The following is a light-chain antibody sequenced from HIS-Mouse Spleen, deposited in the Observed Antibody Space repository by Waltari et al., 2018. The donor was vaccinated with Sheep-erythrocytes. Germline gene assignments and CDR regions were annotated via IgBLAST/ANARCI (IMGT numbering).Light chain of an antibody. J-gene: IGKJ2*01. V-gene: IGKV3-11*01. CDR1: QRVSSY. Sequence: EIVLTQSPATLSLSPGERAPLSCRASQRVSSYLACDHQKPGQAPRLLIYDASNRATGIPARFSGRGSGTDFTLTISSLEPEDFAVYYCQQRSNWYTFGQGTKLEIK. CDR2: DAS. CDR3: QQRSNWYT.